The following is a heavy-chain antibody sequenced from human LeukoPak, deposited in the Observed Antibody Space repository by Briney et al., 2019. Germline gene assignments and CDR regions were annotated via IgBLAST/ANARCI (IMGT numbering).Heavy chain of an antibody. D-gene: IGHD1-14*01. CDR1: GFTFSSYA. J-gene: IGHJ6*03. V-gene: IGHV3-30-3*01. Sequence: GGSLRLSCAASGFTFSSYAMHWVRQAPGKGLEWVAVISYDGSNKYYADSVKGRFTISRDNSKNTLYLQMNSLRAEDTAVYYCARSPINYMDVWGKGTTVTVSS. CDR3: ARSPINYMDV. CDR2: ISYDGSNK.